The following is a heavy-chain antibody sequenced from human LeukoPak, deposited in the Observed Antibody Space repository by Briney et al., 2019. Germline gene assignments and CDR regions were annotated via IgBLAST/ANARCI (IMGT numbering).Heavy chain of an antibody. V-gene: IGHV3-33*08. Sequence: GGSLRLSCAASGFTFSSYSMNWVRQAPGKGLEWVAVIWYDGSNKYYADSVKGRFTISRDNSKNTLYLQMNSLRDEDTAVYYCARDLLWFGDHPSFDYWGQGTLVTVSS. CDR2: IWYDGSNK. J-gene: IGHJ4*02. CDR3: ARDLLWFGDHPSFDY. D-gene: IGHD3-10*01. CDR1: GFTFSSYS.